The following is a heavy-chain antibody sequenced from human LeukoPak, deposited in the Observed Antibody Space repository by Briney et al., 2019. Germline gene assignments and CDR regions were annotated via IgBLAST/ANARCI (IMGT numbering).Heavy chain of an antibody. CDR1: GFTFSTFA. Sequence: GGSLRLSCEASGFTFSTFAMIWVRQPPGKGLEWVSGIVGSGVTTYYADSVKGRFTISRDNSKNTLYLHMNGLRVEDTAIYYCARDERWIQFNYWGQGTLVTVSS. CDR2: IVGSGVTT. J-gene: IGHJ4*02. D-gene: IGHD5-18*01. CDR3: ARDERWIQFNY. V-gene: IGHV3-23*01.